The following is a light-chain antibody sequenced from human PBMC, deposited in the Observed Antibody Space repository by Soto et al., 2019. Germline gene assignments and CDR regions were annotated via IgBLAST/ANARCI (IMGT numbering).Light chain of an antibody. Sequence: QSAVTPPASVSVSPGQSITVSWNATRSVVGGCNYVYWHQQHPGKASKRMIYEVSNRPSGVSSRFSGYKSGHTASLTISGLQAEDEADYYCSSYTSSSTRVLGERTKLTVL. CDR2: EVS. CDR1: RSVVGGCNY. CDR3: SSYTSSSTRV. V-gene: IGLV2-14*01. J-gene: IGLJ3*02.